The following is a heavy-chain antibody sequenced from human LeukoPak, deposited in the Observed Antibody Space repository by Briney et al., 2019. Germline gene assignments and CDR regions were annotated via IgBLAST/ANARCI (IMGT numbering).Heavy chain of an antibody. V-gene: IGHV1-2*05. Sequence: ASVKVSCKASGYSFTDYYVHWVRQAPGQGLEWMGRIDPNSGGTIYAQNFQGRVTMTRDTSITTAYMDLSSLRSDDTVVYYCARDRDFGDYLGDYWGRGTLVTVSS. J-gene: IGHJ4*02. CDR3: ARDRDFGDYLGDY. CDR2: IDPNSGGT. D-gene: IGHD4-17*01. CDR1: GYSFTDYY.